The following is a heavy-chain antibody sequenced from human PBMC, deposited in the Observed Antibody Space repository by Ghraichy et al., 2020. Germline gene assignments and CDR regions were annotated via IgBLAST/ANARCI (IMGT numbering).Heavy chain of an antibody. CDR2: INTNTGNP. CDR1: GYTFSSLG. CDR3: ARENRIRGKDLDD. J-gene: IGHJ4*02. D-gene: IGHD3-16*01. V-gene: IGHV7-4-1*02. Sequence: ASVKVSCKISGYTFSSLGISWVRQAPGQGLDWMGWINTNTGNPMYAQGFTGRFVFSLDTSVSTAYLQISNLKAEDTAVYYCARENRIRGKDLDDWGQGTQVIVSS.